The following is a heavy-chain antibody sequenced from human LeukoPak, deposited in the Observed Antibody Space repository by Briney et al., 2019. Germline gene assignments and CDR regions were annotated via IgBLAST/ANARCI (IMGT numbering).Heavy chain of an antibody. J-gene: IGHJ3*02. V-gene: IGHV3-74*01. CDR1: GFTFSSYW. Sequence: GGSLRLSCAGSGFTFSSYWMHWVRQAPGKGLVWVSHINSDGSSTNYADSVKGRFTISRDNAKNTLYLQMNSLRAEDTAVYYCARNGVDSTYDIWGQGTVVTVSS. CDR2: INSDGSST. CDR3: ARNGVDSTYDI. D-gene: IGHD2-8*01.